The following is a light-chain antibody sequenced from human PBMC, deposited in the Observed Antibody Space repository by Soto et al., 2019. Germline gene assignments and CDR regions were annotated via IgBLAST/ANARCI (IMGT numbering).Light chain of an antibody. CDR2: AAS. J-gene: IGKJ5*01. CDR3: QQTHAVPLT. V-gene: IGKV1-39*01. Sequence: DVQMTQSPSSLSASVGDRLTITCRASQPIGNYLNWYQQKPGAAPTVLIFAASSLRSGVPSTLFGSRCGTEFTLTINNLHPEDSATYYCQQTHAVPLTFGQGTRLEIK. CDR1: QPIGNY.